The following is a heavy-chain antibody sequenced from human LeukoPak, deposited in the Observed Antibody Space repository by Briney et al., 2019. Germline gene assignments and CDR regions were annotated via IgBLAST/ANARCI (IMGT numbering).Heavy chain of an antibody. Sequence: GESLKISCKNYGYSFTNYWIGWVRQMPGKGLEWMGIIYPGDSDTRYSPSFQGQVTMSADKSISTAYLQWSSLKASDTAMYYCARTSDGYYFDYWGQGTLVTVSS. CDR2: IYPGDSDT. D-gene: IGHD2-2*01. CDR1: GYSFTNYW. J-gene: IGHJ4*02. V-gene: IGHV5-51*01. CDR3: ARTSDGYYFDY.